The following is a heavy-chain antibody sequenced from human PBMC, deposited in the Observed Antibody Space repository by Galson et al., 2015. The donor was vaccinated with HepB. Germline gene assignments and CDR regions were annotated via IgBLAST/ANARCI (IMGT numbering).Heavy chain of an antibody. CDR2: IWYDGSNK. CDR3: ARERVVSAAGNIGVFDP. J-gene: IGHJ5*02. V-gene: IGHV3-33*01. D-gene: IGHD2-2*01. Sequence: SLRLSCATSGFTFSDYGMNWVRQAPGKGLEWVAVIWYDGSNKYYAESVKGRFTISRDNAKNTLYLQMNRLRAEDTAVYYCARERVVSAAGNIGVFDPWGQGTLVTVSS. CDR1: GFTFSDYG.